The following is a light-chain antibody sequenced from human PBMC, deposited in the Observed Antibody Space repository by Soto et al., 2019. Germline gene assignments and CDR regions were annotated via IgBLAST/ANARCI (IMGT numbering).Light chain of an antibody. CDR2: DAS. CDR3: QQRSNWPS. J-gene: IGKJ3*01. CDR1: QSVRRY. Sequence: EIVLTQSPATLSLSPGERATLSCRASQSVRRYLAWYQQKPGQAPRLLIYDASNRATGIPARFSGSGSGTDFTLTISSLEPEDFAVYYCQQRSNWPSFGPGTKLDIK. V-gene: IGKV3-11*01.